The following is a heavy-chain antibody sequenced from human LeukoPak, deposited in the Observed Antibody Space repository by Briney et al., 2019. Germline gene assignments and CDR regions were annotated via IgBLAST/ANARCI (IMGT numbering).Heavy chain of an antibody. CDR1: GGTFSSHA. Sequence: ASVKVSCKASGGTFSSHAISWVRQAPGQGLEWMGRIIPILGIANYAQKFQGRVTITADKSTSTAYMELSSLRSEDTAVYYCAATYYYDSSGYYWVRYFDYWAREPWSPSPQ. J-gene: IGHJ4*02. CDR3: AATYYYDSSGYYWVRYFDY. CDR2: IIPILGIA. D-gene: IGHD3-22*01. V-gene: IGHV1-69*04.